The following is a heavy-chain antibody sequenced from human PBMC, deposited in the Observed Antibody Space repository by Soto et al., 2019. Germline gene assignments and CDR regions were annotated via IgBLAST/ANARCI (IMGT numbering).Heavy chain of an antibody. CDR1: GGSISSGGYY. Sequence: QVQLQESGPGLGKPSQTLSLTCTVYGGSISSGGYYWSWIRQHPGKGLEGIGYIYYSGSTYYTPSLKSRVTISVDTSKPQFSLKLSSVTAADTAVYYCAVCTHPAGYSYYYGMEVWGQGTTVTVAS. CDR3: AVCTHPAGYSYYYGMEV. CDR2: IYYSGST. D-gene: IGHD2-8*01. J-gene: IGHJ6*02. V-gene: IGHV4-31*03.